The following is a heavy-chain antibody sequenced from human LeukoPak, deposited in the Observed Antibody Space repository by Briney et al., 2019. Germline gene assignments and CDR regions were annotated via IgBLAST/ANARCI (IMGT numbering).Heavy chain of an antibody. CDR3: AKASSAGGYYYDSSGYLSGVLGVADFDY. V-gene: IGHV3-7*03. Sequence: GGSLRLSCAASGFTFSSYWMSWVRQAPGKGLEWVANIKQDGSEKYYVDSVKGRFTISRDNAKNSLYLQMNSLRAEDTALYYCAKASSAGGYYYDSSGYLSGVLGVADFDYWGQGTLVTVSS. J-gene: IGHJ4*02. CDR1: GFTFSSYW. D-gene: IGHD3-22*01. CDR2: IKQDGSEK.